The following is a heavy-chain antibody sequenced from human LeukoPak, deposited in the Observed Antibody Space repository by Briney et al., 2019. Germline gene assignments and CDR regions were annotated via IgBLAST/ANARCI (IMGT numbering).Heavy chain of an antibody. J-gene: IGHJ6*03. CDR1: GGSIGTYY. Sequence: SETLSLTCTVSGGSIGTYYWSWIRQSPGKGLEWIGYIYVTGSTRYNPYLQSRVTISVDTSRNQFFLKMSSVTAAATAVYYSARHIGGGIEDMDVWGKGTKVTVSS. V-gene: IGHV4-4*09. CDR3: ARHIGGGIEDMDV. CDR2: IYVTGST. D-gene: IGHD3-16*02.